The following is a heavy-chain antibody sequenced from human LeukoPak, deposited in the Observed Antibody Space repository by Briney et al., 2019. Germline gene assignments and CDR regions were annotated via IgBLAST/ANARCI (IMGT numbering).Heavy chain of an antibody. CDR1: GFTFDDYG. Sequence: GGSLRLSCAASGFTFDDYGMSWVRQAPGKGLEWVSGINWNGGSTGYADSVKGRFTISRDNAKNSLYLQMNSLRAEDTALYYCARDGMVRGVIPMIPLESDHDSPYYYYYYMDVWGKGTTVTVSS. CDR2: INWNGGST. J-gene: IGHJ6*03. V-gene: IGHV3-20*04. CDR3: ARDGMVRGVIPMIPLESDHDSPYYYYYYMDV. D-gene: IGHD3-10*01.